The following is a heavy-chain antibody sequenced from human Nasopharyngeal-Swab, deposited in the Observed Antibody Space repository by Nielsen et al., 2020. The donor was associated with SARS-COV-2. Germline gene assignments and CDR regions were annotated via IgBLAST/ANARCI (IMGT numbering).Heavy chain of an antibody. CDR1: GFTFSSYA. V-gene: IGHV3-23*01. Sequence: LSLTCAASGFTFSSYAMSWVRQAPGKGLEWVSAISGSGGSTYYADSVKGRFTISRDNSKNTLYLQMNSLRAEDTAVYYCAKALPYCSSTSCPLDYWGQGTLVTVSS. D-gene: IGHD2-2*01. CDR2: ISGSGGST. J-gene: IGHJ4*02. CDR3: AKALPYCSSTSCPLDY.